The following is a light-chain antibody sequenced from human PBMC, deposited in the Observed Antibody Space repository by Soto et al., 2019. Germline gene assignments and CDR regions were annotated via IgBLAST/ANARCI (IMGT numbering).Light chain of an antibody. J-gene: IGLJ1*01. CDR1: SSDIGAYNY. V-gene: IGLV2-8*01. CDR2: EVS. CDR3: CSYAGSNNLI. Sequence: QSALTQPPSASGSPGQSVTISCTGTSSDIGAYNYVSWYQQYPGKAPKLMIFEVSKRPSGVPDRFSGSKSGNTASLTVSWLQAEDEADYYCCSYAGSNNLIFGTGTKVTVL.